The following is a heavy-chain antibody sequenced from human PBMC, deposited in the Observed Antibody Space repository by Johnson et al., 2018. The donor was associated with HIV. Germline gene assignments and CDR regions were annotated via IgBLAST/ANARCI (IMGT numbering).Heavy chain of an antibody. CDR3: TRGLDYYDSTGFRSASFDI. CDR2: IRNDGSVT. D-gene: IGHD3-22*01. V-gene: IGHV3-74*02. CDR1: GFDFSSYW. Sequence: MQLVESGGGLVQPGGSLRLSCAASGFDFSSYWMHWVRQAPGKGLVWVSRIRNDGSVTTYADSVKGRFFISSDNSKNALYLQMNSLRAEDTAVYYCTRGLDYYDSTGFRSASFDIWGQGTMVIVSP. J-gene: IGHJ3*02.